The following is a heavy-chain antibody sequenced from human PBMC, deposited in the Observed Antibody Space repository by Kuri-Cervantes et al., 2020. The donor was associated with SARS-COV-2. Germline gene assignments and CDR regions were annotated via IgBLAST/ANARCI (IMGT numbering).Heavy chain of an antibody. CDR1: EGTFSNYA. Sequence: ASVKVSCKASEGTFSNYAISWMRQAPGQGLQWMGWINPNSGGTNYAQKFQGRVTMSRDTSIRTAYMELRRLRSDDTAVYYCVRDGTIHSSSRVRYYYYMDVWGKGTTVTVSS. CDR3: VRDGTIHSSSRVRYYYYMDV. J-gene: IGHJ6*03. CDR2: INPNSGGT. D-gene: IGHD6-6*01. V-gene: IGHV1-2*02.